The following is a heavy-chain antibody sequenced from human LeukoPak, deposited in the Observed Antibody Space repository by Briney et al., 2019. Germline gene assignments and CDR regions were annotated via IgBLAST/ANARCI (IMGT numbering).Heavy chain of an antibody. D-gene: IGHD6-13*01. CDR2: IYSGGTT. CDR3: ARDRGGSRSDC. J-gene: IGHJ4*02. V-gene: IGHV3-66*01. CDR1: GFTVSSNY. Sequence: GGSLRLSCAASGFTVSSNYMSWVRQAPGKGLEWVSVIYSGGTTYYADSVKGRFSISRDNSKNTLYLQMNSLRAEDTAVYYCARDRGGSRSDCWGQGTLVTVSA.